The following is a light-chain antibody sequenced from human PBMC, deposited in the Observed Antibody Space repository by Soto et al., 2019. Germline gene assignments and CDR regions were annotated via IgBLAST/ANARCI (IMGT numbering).Light chain of an antibody. CDR2: SNN. CDR3: AAWDDSLNGLV. J-gene: IGLJ2*01. V-gene: IGLV1-44*01. Sequence: QAVVTQPPSASGTPGQRVTISCSGSSSNIGSNTVNWYQQLPGTAPKLLIYSNNQRPSGVPVRFSGSKSGTSASLAISGLQSEDEADYYCAAWDDSLNGLVFGGGTQLTVL. CDR1: SSNIGSNT.